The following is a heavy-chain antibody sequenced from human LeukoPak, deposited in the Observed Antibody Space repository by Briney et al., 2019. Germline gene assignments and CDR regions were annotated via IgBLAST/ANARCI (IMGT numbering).Heavy chain of an antibody. Sequence: SETLSLTCTVSGGSISSSSYYWGWIRQPPGKGLEWIGSIYYSGSTYYNPSLKSRVTISVDTSKNQFSLKLSSVTAADTAVYYCATLDDGYLDYWGQGTLVTVSS. V-gene: IGHV4-39*07. D-gene: IGHD2-15*01. CDR2: IYYSGST. J-gene: IGHJ4*02. CDR1: GGSISSSSYY. CDR3: ATLDDGYLDY.